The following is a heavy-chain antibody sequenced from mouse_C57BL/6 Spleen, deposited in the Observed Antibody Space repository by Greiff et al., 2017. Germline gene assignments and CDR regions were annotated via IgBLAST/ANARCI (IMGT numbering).Heavy chain of an antibody. CDR2: ISGGGGNT. J-gene: IGHJ2*01. V-gene: IGHV5-9*01. D-gene: IGHD1-1*01. CDR1: GFTFSSYT. CDR3: ASIYYYGSSYFDY. Sequence: EVHLVESGGGLVKPGGSLKLSCAASGFTFSSYTMSWVRQTPEKRLEWVATISGGGGNTYYPDSVKGRFTISRDNAKNTLYLQMSSLRSEDTALYYCASIYYYGSSYFDYWGQGTTLTVSS.